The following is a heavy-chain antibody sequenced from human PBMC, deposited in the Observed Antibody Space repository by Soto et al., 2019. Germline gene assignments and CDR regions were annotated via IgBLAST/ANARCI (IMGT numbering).Heavy chain of an antibody. V-gene: IGHV4-59*01. Sequence: SETLSLTCTVSGGSMRNYFWTWIRQPPGKGLEWIGYIHYSGTTSFFPSYNPSLRSRVTISEDTSKNQFSLKLLSVTTADTAVYFCAAGEASSRTLAPYYLDFWGQGTLVTVSS. CDR2: IHYSGTT. CDR1: GGSMRNYF. J-gene: IGHJ4*02. D-gene: IGHD6-13*01. CDR3: AAGEASSRTLAPYYLDF.